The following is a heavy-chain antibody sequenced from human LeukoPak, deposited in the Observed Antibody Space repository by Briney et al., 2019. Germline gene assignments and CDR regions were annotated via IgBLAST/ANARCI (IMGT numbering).Heavy chain of an antibody. Sequence: ASVKVSCTASGYTFTSYYIHWVRQAPGQGLEWMGIINPSGETTSYAQKFQDRVTMTRDMSTSTVYLELSSLRSEDTAVYYCARVSEGGGSFNAFDYWGQGTLVTVSS. CDR1: GYTFTSYY. CDR3: ARVSEGGGSFNAFDY. V-gene: IGHV1-46*01. CDR2: INPSGETT. J-gene: IGHJ4*02. D-gene: IGHD2-15*01.